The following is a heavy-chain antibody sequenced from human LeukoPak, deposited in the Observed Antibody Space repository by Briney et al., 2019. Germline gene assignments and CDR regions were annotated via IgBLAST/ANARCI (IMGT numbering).Heavy chain of an antibody. D-gene: IGHD2-15*01. J-gene: IGHJ6*02. CDR1: GGSISSYY. V-gene: IGHV4-59*01. CDR3: ARDRVVVAATGDYYYYGMDV. CDR2: IYYSGST. Sequence: PSETLSLTCTVSGGSISSYYWSWIRQPPGKGLEWIGHIYYSGSTNYNPSLKSRVTISVDTSKNQFSLKLSSVTAADTAVYYCARDRVVVAATGDYYYYGMDVWGQGTTVTVSS.